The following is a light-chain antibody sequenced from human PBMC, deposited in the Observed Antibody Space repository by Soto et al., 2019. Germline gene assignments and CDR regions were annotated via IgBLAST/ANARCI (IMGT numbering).Light chain of an antibody. CDR2: GAS. CDR3: QQHGISPLT. V-gene: IGKV3-20*01. Sequence: EIVLTQSPGTLALSPGERVTLSCRASQSVSSGFLAWYQQQPGQAPRLLIYGASCRANGIPDRFTGSGSGTDFTLTLSRLEPEYVGGYHCQQHGISPLTGGQGTRLEIK. CDR1: QSVSSGF. J-gene: IGKJ5*01.